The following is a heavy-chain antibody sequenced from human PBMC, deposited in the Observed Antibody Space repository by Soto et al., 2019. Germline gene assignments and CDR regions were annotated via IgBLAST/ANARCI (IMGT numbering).Heavy chain of an antibody. CDR3: ARSLRATIFGVRGWFDP. V-gene: IGHV1-46*01. D-gene: IGHD3-3*01. CDR1: GYTFTSYY. J-gene: IGHJ5*02. Sequence: QVQLVQSGAEVKKPGASVKVSCKASGYTFTSYYMHWVRQTPGQGLEWMGIINPSGGSTSYAQKFRGRVTVTRDTSTSTVYMELSSLRSEDTAVYYCARSLRATIFGVRGWFDPWGQGTLVTVSS. CDR2: INPSGGST.